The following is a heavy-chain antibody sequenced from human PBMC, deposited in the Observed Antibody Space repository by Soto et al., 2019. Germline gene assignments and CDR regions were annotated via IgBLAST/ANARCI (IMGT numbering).Heavy chain of an antibody. J-gene: IGHJ4*02. CDR1: GFTFSSYA. D-gene: IGHD6-6*01. CDR3: ARSYGAARPGDY. Sequence: QVQLVESGGGVVQPGRSLRLSCAASGFTFSSYAMHWVRQAPGKGLEWVAVISYDGSNKYYADSVKGRFTISRDNSKNTLYLQMNSRRAEDTAGYYCARSYGAARPGDYWGQGTLVTVSS. CDR2: ISYDGSNK. V-gene: IGHV3-30-3*01.